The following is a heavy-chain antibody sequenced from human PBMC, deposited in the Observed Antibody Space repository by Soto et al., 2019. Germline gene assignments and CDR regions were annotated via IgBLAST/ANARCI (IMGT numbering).Heavy chain of an antibody. J-gene: IGHJ4*02. CDR2: ISFDGSNK. V-gene: IGHV3-30-3*02. CDR1: GFPFSRYA. Sequence: GGSLSLSGAASGFPFSRYAMKWARQAPGKGQEWVAVISFDGSNKYYADSVKGRFTISRDNSKNKLYLQMNSMRAEDTAVYFCASAPRRLTRFDYWGQGT. CDR3: ASAPRRLTRFDY.